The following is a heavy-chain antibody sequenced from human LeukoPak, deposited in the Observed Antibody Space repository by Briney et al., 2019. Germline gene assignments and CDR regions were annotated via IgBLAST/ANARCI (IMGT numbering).Heavy chain of an antibody. D-gene: IGHD4-17*01. CDR3: ARGFPPNDYALVTFLRDYNWFDP. CDR2: IYYSGST. J-gene: IGHJ5*02. V-gene: IGHV4-39*07. CDR1: GGSISSSSQY. Sequence: SETLSLTCTVSGGSISSSSQYWGWIRQPPGKGLEWIGSIYYSGSTYYNPSLKSRVTISVDTSKNQFSLKLSSVTAADTAVYYCARGFPPNDYALVTFLRDYNWFDPWGQGTLVTVSS.